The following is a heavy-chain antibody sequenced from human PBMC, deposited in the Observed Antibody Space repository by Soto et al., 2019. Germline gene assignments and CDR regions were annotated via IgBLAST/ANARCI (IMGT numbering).Heavy chain of an antibody. J-gene: IGHJ4*02. CDR2: FDPEDGET. D-gene: IGHD6-13*01. CDR3: ATDPYSSSYHFDY. Sequence: ASVKVSCKVSGYTLTELSMHWVRQAPGKGLEWMGGFDPEDGETIYAQKFQGRVTMTEDTSTDTAYMELSGLRSDDTAVYYCATDPYSSSYHFDYWGQGTLVTVSS. V-gene: IGHV1-24*01. CDR1: GYTLTELS.